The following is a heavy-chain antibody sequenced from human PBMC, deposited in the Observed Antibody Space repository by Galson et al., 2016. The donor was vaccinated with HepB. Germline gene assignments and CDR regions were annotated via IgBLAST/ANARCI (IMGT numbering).Heavy chain of an antibody. CDR2: ISSNGYTT. D-gene: IGHD3-10*01. Sequence: SLRLSCAASDFTFSSFEMNWVRQAPGKGLEWVSYISSNGYTTYYADSVKGRFTISRDNAKNSLYLQMNSLRAEDTAVYYCARDFRAVNRIKMDVWGQGTTVTVSS. J-gene: IGHJ6*02. CDR1: DFTFSSFE. V-gene: IGHV3-48*03. CDR3: ARDFRAVNRIKMDV.